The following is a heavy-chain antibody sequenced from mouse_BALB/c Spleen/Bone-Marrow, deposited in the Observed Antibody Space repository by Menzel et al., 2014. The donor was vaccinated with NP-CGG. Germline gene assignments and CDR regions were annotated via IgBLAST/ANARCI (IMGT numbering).Heavy chain of an antibody. D-gene: IGHD2-1*01. CDR3: ARFGNYEGFAF. V-gene: IGHV1-74*01. Sequence: QVQLQQSRAELVRPGASVKLSCKASGYSFANYWMNWVKQRPGQGLEWIGMIHPSDSETRLNQKFKDKATLAVAKSSSTAYMQLSSPTSEDSAVYYCARFGNYEGFAFLGETTLITVSA. J-gene: IGHJ3*01. CDR2: IHPSDSET. CDR1: GYSFANYW.